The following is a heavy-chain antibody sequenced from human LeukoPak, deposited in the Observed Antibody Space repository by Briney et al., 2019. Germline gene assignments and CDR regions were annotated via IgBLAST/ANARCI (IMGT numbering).Heavy chain of an antibody. CDR1: GFTFSSYS. CDR2: ISSSSSYI. V-gene: IGHV3-21*04. CDR3: AKDIAGGYYDILTGYDAFDI. Sequence: PGGSLRLSCAASGFTFSSYSMNWVRQAPGKGLEWVSSISSSSSYIYYADSVKGRFTISRDNAKNSLYLQMNSLRAEDTALYYCAKDIAGGYYDILTGYDAFDIWGQGTMVTVSS. D-gene: IGHD3-9*01. J-gene: IGHJ3*02.